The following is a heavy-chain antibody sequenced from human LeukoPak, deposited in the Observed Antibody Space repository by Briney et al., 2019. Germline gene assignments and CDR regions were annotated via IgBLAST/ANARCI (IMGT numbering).Heavy chain of an antibody. CDR1: GFTFDDYG. CDR2: ISWNSGNI. D-gene: IGHD6-19*01. CDR3: AKVDGYNSGWYDS. Sequence: GGSLRLSCAASGFTFDDYGMHWVRQPPGKGLEWVSGISWNSGNIGYADSVKGRFTISRDNAKNSPYLQMDILKPEDTASYYCAKVDGYNSGWYDSWGQGTLVTVSS. J-gene: IGHJ5*01. V-gene: IGHV3-9*01.